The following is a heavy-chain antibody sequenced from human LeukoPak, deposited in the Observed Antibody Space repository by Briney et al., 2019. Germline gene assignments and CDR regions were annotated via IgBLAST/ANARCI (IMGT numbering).Heavy chain of an antibody. CDR2: IYYSGST. CDR1: GGSISSYY. Sequence: SETLSLTCTVSGGSISSYYWSWIRQPPGKGLEWIGYIYYSGSTDYNPSLKSRVTISVDTSKNQLSLKLSSVTAADTAVYYCARHSFDWYYFDYWGQGTLVTVSS. D-gene: IGHD3-9*01. CDR3: ARHSFDWYYFDY. J-gene: IGHJ4*02. V-gene: IGHV4-59*08.